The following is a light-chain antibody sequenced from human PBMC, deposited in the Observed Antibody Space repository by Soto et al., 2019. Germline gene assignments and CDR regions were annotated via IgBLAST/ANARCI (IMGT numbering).Light chain of an antibody. CDR1: QSVSSSH. CDR2: DAS. J-gene: IGKJ1*01. Sequence: EIVLTQSPATLSLSPGERATLSCGASQSVSSSHVAWYQQKPGLAPRLLIFDASSRATGIPDRFSGRGSGTDFTLTISRLEPEDFAVYFCQQYGSSPWTFGQGTKVDIK. V-gene: IGKV3D-20*01. CDR3: QQYGSSPWT.